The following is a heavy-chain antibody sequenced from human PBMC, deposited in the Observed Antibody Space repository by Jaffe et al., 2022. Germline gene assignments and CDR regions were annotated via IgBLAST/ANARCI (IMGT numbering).Heavy chain of an antibody. CDR2: ISSSSSYI. V-gene: IGHV3-21*01. J-gene: IGHJ6*03. CDR3: ARGTHCTGGVCYSVYYYYYMDV. CDR1: GFTFSSYS. D-gene: IGHD2-8*02. Sequence: EVQLVESGGGLVKPGGSLRLSCAASGFTFSSYSMNWVRQAPGKGLEWVSSISSSSSYIYYADSVKGRFTISRDNAKNSLYLQMNSLRAEDTAVYYCARGTHCTGGVCYSVYYYYYMDVWGKGTTVTVSS.